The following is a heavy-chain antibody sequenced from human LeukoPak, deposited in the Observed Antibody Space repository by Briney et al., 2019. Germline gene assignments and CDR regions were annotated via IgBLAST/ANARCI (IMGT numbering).Heavy chain of an antibody. CDR1: GYTFTGYY. D-gene: IGHD2-15*01. CDR2: INPNSGGT. V-gene: IGHV1-2*05. J-gene: IGHJ6*02. Sequence: GASVKVSCKASGYTFTGYYMHWVRQAPGQGLEWMGRINPNSGGTNYAQKFQGRVTMTRDTSISTAYMELSRLRSDDTDVYYCARQKYRVAARVNGMDVWGQGTTVTVSS. CDR3: ARQKYRVAARVNGMDV.